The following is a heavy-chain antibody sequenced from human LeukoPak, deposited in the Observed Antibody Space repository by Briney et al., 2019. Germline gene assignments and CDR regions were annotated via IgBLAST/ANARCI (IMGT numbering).Heavy chain of an antibody. CDR1: GFTFSSYA. V-gene: IGHV3-30-3*01. Sequence: PGRSLRLSCAASGFTFSSYAMHWVRQAPGKGLEWVAVISYDGSNKYYADSVKGRFTISRDNSKNTLYLQMNSLRAEDTAVYYCARDEFLYSSRGFDYWGQGTLVTVSS. J-gene: IGHJ4*02. CDR2: ISYDGSNK. D-gene: IGHD6-13*01. CDR3: ARDEFLYSSRGFDY.